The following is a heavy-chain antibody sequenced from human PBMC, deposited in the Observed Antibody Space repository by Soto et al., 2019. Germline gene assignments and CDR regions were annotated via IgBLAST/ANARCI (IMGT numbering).Heavy chain of an antibody. V-gene: IGHV1-46*03. J-gene: IGHJ4*02. Sequence: QVQLVQSGAEVKKPGASVKVSCKASGYTFTSYYMHWVRQAPGQGLEWMGIINPSGGSTSYAQKFQGRVTMTRDTSTSTVYMELSSLRSEDTAVYYCARDYRPPFFEKYYDFWSGYYSSFDYWGQGTLVTVSS. D-gene: IGHD3-3*01. CDR2: INPSGGST. CDR3: ARDYRPPFFEKYYDFWSGYYSSFDY. CDR1: GYTFTSYY.